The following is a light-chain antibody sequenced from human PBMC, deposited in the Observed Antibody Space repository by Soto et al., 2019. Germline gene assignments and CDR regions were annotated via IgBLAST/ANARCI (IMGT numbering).Light chain of an antibody. CDR1: QTLVYSDGNTY. Sequence: DFVLTQSPLSLPVALVLPSSISFRSSQTLVYSDGNTYFTWFQQRPGQSPRRLLYKVSNRDSGVPDRFSGSGSGTDFTLKISRVEAEDVGIYYCMQGAHWPLTFGGGTKVDIK. V-gene: IGKV2-30*01. CDR2: KVS. CDR3: MQGAHWPLT. J-gene: IGKJ4*01.